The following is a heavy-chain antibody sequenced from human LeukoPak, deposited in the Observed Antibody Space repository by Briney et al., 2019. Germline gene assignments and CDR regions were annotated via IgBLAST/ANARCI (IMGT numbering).Heavy chain of an antibody. V-gene: IGHV4-30-2*01. CDR3: ARELPSSGYYSYFDY. D-gene: IGHD3-22*01. CDR2: MYPDGSA. CDR1: GGSISSGGYA. Sequence: SQTLSLTCAVSGGSISSGGYAWSWIRQTPGKGPEWVGYMYPDGSAYYRSSLKSRVIISLDTSKNQFSLKLNSVTAADTAVYYCARELPSSGYYSYFDYWGQGTLVTVSS. J-gene: IGHJ4*02.